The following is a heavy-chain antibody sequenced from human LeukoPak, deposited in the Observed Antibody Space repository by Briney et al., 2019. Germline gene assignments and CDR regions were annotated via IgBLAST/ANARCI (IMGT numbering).Heavy chain of an antibody. CDR2: INHSGST. D-gene: IGHD3-9*01. CDR1: GGSFSGYY. V-gene: IGHV4-34*01. Sequence: SETLSLTCAVYGGSFSGYYWSWIRQPPGKGLGWIGEINHSGSTNYNPSLKSRVTISVDTSKNQFSLKLSSVTAADTAVYYCARNGYYDILTGYYPFDYWGQGTLVTVSS. CDR3: ARNGYYDILTGYYPFDY. J-gene: IGHJ4*02.